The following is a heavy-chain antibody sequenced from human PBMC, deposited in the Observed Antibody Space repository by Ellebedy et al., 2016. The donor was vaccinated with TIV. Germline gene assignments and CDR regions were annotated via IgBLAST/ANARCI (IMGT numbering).Heavy chain of an antibody. V-gene: IGHV3-53*01. D-gene: IGHD3-10*01. Sequence: GESLKISCAASGFTVSSNYMSWVRQAPGKGLEWVSVIYSGGSTYYAASVKGRFTIPRDKYKNTLYLQMNSLRAEDTAVYYCASTGREQVDYWGQGTLVTVSS. CDR2: IYSGGST. J-gene: IGHJ4*02. CDR1: GFTVSSNY. CDR3: ASTGREQVDY.